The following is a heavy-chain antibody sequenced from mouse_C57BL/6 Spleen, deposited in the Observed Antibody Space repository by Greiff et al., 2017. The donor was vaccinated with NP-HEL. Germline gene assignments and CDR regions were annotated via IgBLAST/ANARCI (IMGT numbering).Heavy chain of an antibody. CDR2: IYPSDSET. J-gene: IGHJ2*01. CDR3: ARYETGMDY. D-gene: IGHD4-1*01. Sequence: VQLQQPGAELVRPGSSVKLSCKASGYTFTSYWMDWVKQRPGQGLEWIGNIYPSDSETHYNQKFKDKATLTVDKSSSTAYMQLSSRTSEDSAVYYCARYETGMDYWGQGTTLTVSS. CDR1: GYTFTSYW. V-gene: IGHV1-61*01.